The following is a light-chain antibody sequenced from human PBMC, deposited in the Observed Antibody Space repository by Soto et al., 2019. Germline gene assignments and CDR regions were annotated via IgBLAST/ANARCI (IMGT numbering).Light chain of an antibody. Sequence: DIQMTQSPSTLSASVGDRVTINCRASQSISNWLAWYQQKPGKAPKLLIYKASSLQSGVPSRFSGSGSGTEFTLTISSLQAEDVAVYYCQQYYSTGITFGQGTRLEIK. CDR3: QQYYSTGIT. V-gene: IGKV1-5*03. J-gene: IGKJ5*01. CDR2: KAS. CDR1: QSISNW.